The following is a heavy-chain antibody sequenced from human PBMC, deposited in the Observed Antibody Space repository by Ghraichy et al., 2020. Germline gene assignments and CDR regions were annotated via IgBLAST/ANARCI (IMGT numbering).Heavy chain of an antibody. CDR1: GGSISTYY. Sequence: SETLSLTCIVSGGSISTYYWTWIRQPPGKGLEWIGYIHYSGSTNYNPSLKSRVTISVDTSKNQFSLKLSSVTAADTAVYYCARDFTALGNFDYWGQGTLVTVSS. D-gene: IGHD5-18*01. J-gene: IGHJ4*02. CDR3: ARDFTALGNFDY. CDR2: IHYSGST. V-gene: IGHV4-59*01.